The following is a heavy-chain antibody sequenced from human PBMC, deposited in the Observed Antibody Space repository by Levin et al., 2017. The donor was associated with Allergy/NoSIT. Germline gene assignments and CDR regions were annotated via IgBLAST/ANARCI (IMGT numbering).Heavy chain of an antibody. CDR2: ISSSSTYI. Sequence: GGSLRLSCAASGFTFSGYSLNWVRQAPGKGLEWVSSISSSSTYIYYADSLKGRFTISRDDAKNSLSLQMNSLRVEDTAVYYCASDGSYDTLDIWGQGTMVTVSS. CDR1: GFTFSGYS. J-gene: IGHJ3*02. D-gene: IGHD6-6*01. V-gene: IGHV3-21*01. CDR3: ASDGSYDTLDI.